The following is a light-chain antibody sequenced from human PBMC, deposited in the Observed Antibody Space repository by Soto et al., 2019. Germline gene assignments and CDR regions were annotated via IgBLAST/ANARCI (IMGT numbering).Light chain of an antibody. J-gene: IGLJ3*02. CDR2: EVS. CDR3: CSYAGSSTFPWV. V-gene: IGLV2-23*02. CDR1: SSDVGSYNL. Sequence: QSVLTQPASVSGSPGQSITISCTGTSSDVGSYNLVSWYQQHPGKAPKLMIYEVSKRPSGVSNRFSGSKSGNTASLTISGLQAEDEADYYCCSYAGSSTFPWVFGGVTKLTVL.